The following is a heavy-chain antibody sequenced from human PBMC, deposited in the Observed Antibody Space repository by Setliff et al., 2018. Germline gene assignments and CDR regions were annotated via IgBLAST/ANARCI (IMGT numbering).Heavy chain of an antibody. D-gene: IGHD6-13*01. CDR2: IYASGST. Sequence: PSETLSLTCTVSGGSISSYYWSWIRQPAGKGLEWIGRIYASGSTNYNPSLKSRVTMSVDTSKSQFSLRLSSVTAADTAVYYCARNVAGGYSSSWYYFDYWGQGTLVTVSS. CDR3: ARNVAGGYSSSWYYFDY. J-gene: IGHJ4*02. CDR1: GGSISSYY. V-gene: IGHV4-4*07.